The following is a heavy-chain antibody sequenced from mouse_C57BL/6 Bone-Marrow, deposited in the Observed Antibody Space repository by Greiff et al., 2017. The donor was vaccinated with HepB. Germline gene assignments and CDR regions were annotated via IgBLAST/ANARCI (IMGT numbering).Heavy chain of an antibody. J-gene: IGHJ4*01. CDR2: IRSKSNNYAT. V-gene: IGHV10-1*01. CDR3: VRGNYYGSSYDAMDY. D-gene: IGHD1-1*01. Sequence: EVHLVESGGGLVQPKGSLKLSCAASGFSFNTYAMNWVRQAPGKGLEWVARIRSKSNNYATYYADSVKDRFTISRDDSESMLYLQMNNLKTEDTAMYYCVRGNYYGSSYDAMDYWGQGTSVTVSS. CDR1: GFSFNTYA.